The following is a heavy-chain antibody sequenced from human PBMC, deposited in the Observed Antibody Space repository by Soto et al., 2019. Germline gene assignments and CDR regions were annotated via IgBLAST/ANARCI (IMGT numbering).Heavy chain of an antibody. J-gene: IGHJ6*02. Sequence: PGGSLRLSCAASGLTFSSYAMSWVRQAPGKGLEWVSAISGSGGSTYYADSVKGRFTISRDNSKNTLYLQMNSLRAEDTAVYYCAKAMERLVVAATGFYYGMDVWGQGTTVTVSS. D-gene: IGHD2-15*01. V-gene: IGHV3-23*01. CDR1: GLTFSSYA. CDR3: AKAMERLVVAATGFYYGMDV. CDR2: ISGSGGST.